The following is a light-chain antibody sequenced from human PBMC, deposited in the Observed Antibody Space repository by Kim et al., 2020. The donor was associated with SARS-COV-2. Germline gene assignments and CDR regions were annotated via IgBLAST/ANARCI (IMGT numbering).Light chain of an antibody. CDR1: QSVSSN. V-gene: IGKV3-15*01. CDR2: GTS. Sequence: VSPGERATLSCRASQSVSSNLAWYQQNPGQAPRLLIHGTSTRATGVPARFSGSGSGTEFTLTISSLQSEDFAVYYCHQYNSWPETFGQGTKVDIK. CDR3: HQYNSWPET. J-gene: IGKJ1*01.